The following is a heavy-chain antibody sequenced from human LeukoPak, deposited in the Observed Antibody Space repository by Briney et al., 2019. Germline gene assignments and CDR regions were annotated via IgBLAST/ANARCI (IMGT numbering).Heavy chain of an antibody. CDR3: ARYYYDSSGYYRH. J-gene: IGHJ4*02. CDR2: IIPIFGTA. V-gene: IGHV1-69*05. CDR1: GGTFSSYA. D-gene: IGHD3-22*01. Sequence: SVKVTCKASGGTFSSYAISWVRQAPGQGPEWMGRIIPIFGTANYAQKFQGRVTITTDESTSTAYMELSSLRSEDTAVYYCARYYYDSSGYYRHWGQGTLVTVSS.